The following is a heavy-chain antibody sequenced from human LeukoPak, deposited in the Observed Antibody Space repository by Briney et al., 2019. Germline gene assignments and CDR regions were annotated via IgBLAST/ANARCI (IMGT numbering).Heavy chain of an antibody. V-gene: IGHV5-51*01. CDR1: GYSFTTYW. Sequence: GESLKISCKGSGYSFTTYWIGWVRQMPGKDLEWMGIIYPGDSDTRYSPSFQGQITISAGKSISTAYLQWSSLKASDTAMYYCARQGYSYGYDYWGQGTLVTVSS. CDR2: IYPGDSDT. J-gene: IGHJ4*02. D-gene: IGHD5-18*01. CDR3: ARQGYSYGYDY.